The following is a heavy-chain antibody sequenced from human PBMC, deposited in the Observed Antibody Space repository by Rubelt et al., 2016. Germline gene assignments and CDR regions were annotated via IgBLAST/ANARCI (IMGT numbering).Heavy chain of an antibody. Sequence: QVQLQQSGPGLLKPSQTLTFTCAISGDSVSSNNAAWHWIRQSPSRGLEWLGRTYYRSRWYNDYAVSVKSRIIINPDTAKNQFSLQLSSVTPEDTAVDFCAREVTGAWDYWGQGTLVTVSS. CDR3: AREVTGAWDY. CDR1: GDSVSSNNAA. V-gene: IGHV6-1*01. CDR2: TYYRSRWYN. D-gene: IGHD2-21*02. J-gene: IGHJ4*02.